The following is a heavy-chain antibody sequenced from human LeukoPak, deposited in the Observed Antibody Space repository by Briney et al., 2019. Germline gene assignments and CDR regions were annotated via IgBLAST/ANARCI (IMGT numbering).Heavy chain of an antibody. CDR1: GYTFTCYY. Sequence: ASVKVSCKASGYTFTCYYMHWVRQAPGQGLEWMGWINPNSGGTNYAQKFQGRVTMTRDTSISTAYMELSRLRSDDTAVYYCARDLNHCSSTSCLIYYYYYGMDVWGQGTTVTVSS. D-gene: IGHD2-2*01. CDR3: ARDLNHCSSTSCLIYYYYYGMDV. V-gene: IGHV1-2*02. CDR2: INPNSGGT. J-gene: IGHJ6*02.